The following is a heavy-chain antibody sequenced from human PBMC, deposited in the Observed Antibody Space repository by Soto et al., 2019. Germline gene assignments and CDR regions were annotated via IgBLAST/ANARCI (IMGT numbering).Heavy chain of an antibody. CDR2: ISGSGGST. V-gene: IGHV3-23*01. Sequence: GGSLRLSCAASGFTFSSYAMSWVRQAPGKGLEWVSAISGSGGSTYYADSVKGRFTISSDNSKNTLYLQMNSLRAEDAAVYYCAKDLREYCSGGSCYGNFDYWGQGTLVTVSS. CDR3: AKDLREYCSGGSCYGNFDY. CDR1: GFTFSSYA. J-gene: IGHJ4*02. D-gene: IGHD2-15*01.